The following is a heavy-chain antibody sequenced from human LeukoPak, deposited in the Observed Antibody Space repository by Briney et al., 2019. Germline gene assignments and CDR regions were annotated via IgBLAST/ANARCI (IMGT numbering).Heavy chain of an antibody. V-gene: IGHV3-30*03. J-gene: IGHJ4*02. CDR1: GFTFSTYG. CDR2: ISYDGSNK. CDR3: VTDPAFGELFSYFDY. Sequence: GRSLRLSCAASGFTFSTYGMHWVRQGPGRGVEWVAVISYDGSNKYSVGSVKGRLTISRDNSKNTLYLQMNSLRAEDTAVHSCVTDPAFGELFSYFDYGGQATLVAVSS. D-gene: IGHD3-10*01.